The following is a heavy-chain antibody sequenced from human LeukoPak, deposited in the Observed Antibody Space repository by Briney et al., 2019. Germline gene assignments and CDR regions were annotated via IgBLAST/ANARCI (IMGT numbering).Heavy chain of an antibody. CDR3: ARARIAVAGTDY. CDR2: INHSGST. J-gene: IGHJ4*02. CDR1: GGSFSGYY. Sequence: PSETLSLTCAVYGGSFSGYYWSWVRQPPGKGLEWIGEINHSGSTNYNPSLKSRVTISVDTSKSQFSLKLSSVTAADTAVYYCARARIAVAGTDYWGQGTLVTVSS. V-gene: IGHV4-34*01. D-gene: IGHD6-19*01.